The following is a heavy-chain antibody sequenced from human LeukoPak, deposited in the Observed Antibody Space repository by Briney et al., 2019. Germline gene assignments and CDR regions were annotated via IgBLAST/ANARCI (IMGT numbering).Heavy chain of an antibody. CDR3: ARPSCSGGSCYYFDY. D-gene: IGHD2-15*01. CDR1: GYSFTNYW. V-gene: IGHV5-10-1*01. J-gene: IGHJ4*02. Sequence: GESLRISCKGSGYSFTNYWISWVRQMPGKGLEWMGRIDPSDSYTNYSPSFQGHVTISADKSISTAYLQWSSLEASDTAMYYCARPSCSGGSCYYFDYWGQGTLVTVSS. CDR2: IDPSDSYT.